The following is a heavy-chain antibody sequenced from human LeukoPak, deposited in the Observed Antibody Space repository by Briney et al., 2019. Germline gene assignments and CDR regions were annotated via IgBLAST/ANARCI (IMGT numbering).Heavy chain of an antibody. Sequence: PGGSLRLSCAASGFTFSSYAMSWVRQAPGKGLEWVSAISGSGGSTYYADSAKGRFTISRDNSKNTLCLQMNSLRAEDTAVYYCAKGGRTTVTSEDVWGKGTTVTVSS. V-gene: IGHV3-23*01. D-gene: IGHD4-17*01. J-gene: IGHJ6*04. CDR1: GFTFSSYA. CDR2: ISGSGGST. CDR3: AKGGRTTVTSEDV.